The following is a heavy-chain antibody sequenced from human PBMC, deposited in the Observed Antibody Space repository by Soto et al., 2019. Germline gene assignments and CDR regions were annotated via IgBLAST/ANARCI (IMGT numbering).Heavy chain of an antibody. CDR3: ARARATIAAAAIFDC. V-gene: IGHV4-4*02. CDR2: VYRTGST. CDR1: GGSISTSNW. J-gene: IGHJ4*02. Sequence: QVQLQESGPGLVKPSGTLSLTCAVSGGSISTSNWWSWVRQPPGKGLEWIGEVYRTGSTNYNPFLESRLTISVDKSKNQFSLKLTSVTAADTAVYYCARARATIAAAAIFDCWGQGTLVTVSS. D-gene: IGHD6-13*01.